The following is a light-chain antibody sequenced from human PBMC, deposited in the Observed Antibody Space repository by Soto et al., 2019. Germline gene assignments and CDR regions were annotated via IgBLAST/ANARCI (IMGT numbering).Light chain of an antibody. CDR2: GAS. J-gene: IGKJ1*01. CDR1: QSVSTRS. V-gene: IGKV3-20*01. CDR3: QQYDSSPPWT. Sequence: EIVLTQSPGTLSLSPGERATLSCRASQSVSTRSLAWYQQKPGQAPRLLISGASSRAADIPDRFSGSGSGTDFTLTINRLEPEDFAVYYCQQYDSSPPWTFGQGTKVDIK.